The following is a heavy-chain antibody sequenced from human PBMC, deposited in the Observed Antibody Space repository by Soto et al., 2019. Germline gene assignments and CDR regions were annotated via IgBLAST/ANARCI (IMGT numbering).Heavy chain of an antibody. Sequence: NPSETLSLTCTVTGDSISSRSYYWGWIRQPPGKGLEWIGSIYYSGSTYNNPSLSRRVSMSIDTSKDQFSLKLKSVTAADTALFFCARQRTSVVTQAYFGVWGPGSLVTVSS. CDR3: ARQRTSVVTQAYFGV. V-gene: IGHV4-39*01. D-gene: IGHD2-21*02. CDR2: IYYSGST. CDR1: GDSISSRSYY. J-gene: IGHJ4*02.